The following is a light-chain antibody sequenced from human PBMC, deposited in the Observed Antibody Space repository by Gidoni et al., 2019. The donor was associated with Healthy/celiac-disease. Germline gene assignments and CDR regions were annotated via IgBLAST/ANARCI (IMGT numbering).Light chain of an antibody. CDR2: AAS. Sequence: DIQMTQSPSSLSASVGDRVTSTCRASQSISSYLNWYQHKPGTAPQLLIYAASSLQSGVPSRFSGSGSGTFFTLTISILHPEDFATYYFQQSYSTAWAFGQGTKVEIK. CDR3: QQSYSTAWA. CDR1: QSISSY. V-gene: IGKV1-39*01. J-gene: IGKJ1*01.